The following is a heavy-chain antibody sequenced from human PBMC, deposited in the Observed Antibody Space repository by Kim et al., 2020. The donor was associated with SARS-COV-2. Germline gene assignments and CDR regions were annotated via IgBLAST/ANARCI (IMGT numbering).Heavy chain of an antibody. J-gene: IGHJ4*02. CDR2: T. V-gene: IGHV1-46*01. D-gene: IGHD2-8*01. Sequence: TSYAQKFQGRVTMTRDTSTSTVYMELSSLRSDDTAVYYCAREYGPYYFDYWGQGTLVTVSS. CDR3: AREYGPYYFDY.